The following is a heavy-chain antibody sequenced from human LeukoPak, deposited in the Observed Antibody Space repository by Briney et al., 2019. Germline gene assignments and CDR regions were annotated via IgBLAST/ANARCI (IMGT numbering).Heavy chain of an antibody. CDR1: GFTFSSYG. CDR2: IRYDGSNK. Sequence: PGGSLRLSCAASGFTFSSYGMHWVRQAPGKGLEWVAFIRYDGSNKYYADSVKGRFTISRDNSKNTLYLQMNSLRAEDTAVYYCAKDGGSSWYDYYYYYYMDVWGKGTTVTVSS. V-gene: IGHV3-30*02. CDR3: AKDGGSSWYDYYYYYYMDV. D-gene: IGHD6-13*01. J-gene: IGHJ6*03.